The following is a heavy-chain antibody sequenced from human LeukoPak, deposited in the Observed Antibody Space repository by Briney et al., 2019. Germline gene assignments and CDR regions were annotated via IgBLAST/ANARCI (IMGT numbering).Heavy chain of an antibody. Sequence: GGSLRLSCVVSGFKFSSYSVTWVRQAPGKGLEWVSSISGSSSDIYYADSVKGRFTMSRDNTRSTLYLEMNSLRAEDTAVYYCARGSATGTPKWGQGTLVTVSS. D-gene: IGHD1-1*01. CDR2: ISGSSSDI. CDR1: GFKFSSYS. J-gene: IGHJ4*02. V-gene: IGHV3-21*04. CDR3: ARGSATGTPK.